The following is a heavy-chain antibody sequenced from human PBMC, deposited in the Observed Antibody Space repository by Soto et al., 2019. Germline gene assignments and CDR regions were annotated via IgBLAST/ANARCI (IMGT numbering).Heavy chain of an antibody. Sequence: QVQLQEPGPGLVNPSQTLSLTCTVSGGSISSGSYYWTWVRQHPGKGLQWIGYIFFSGSTYYNPCPISGGSMSGYTSKNQFTLKQGCVTAADTGGNYCARTYCSGGSCYLGPYSYMDVWGVGTTGTVSS. V-gene: IGHV4-31*03. CDR1: GGSISSGSYY. CDR2: IFFSGST. J-gene: IGHJ6*03. D-gene: IGHD2-15*01. CDR3: ARTYCSGGSCYLGPYSYMDV.